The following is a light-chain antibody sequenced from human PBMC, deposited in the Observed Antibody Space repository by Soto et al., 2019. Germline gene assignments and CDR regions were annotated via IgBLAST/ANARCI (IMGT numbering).Light chain of an antibody. V-gene: IGKV3-15*01. CDR3: QQYNTWPRT. J-gene: IGKJ1*01. Sequence: EIVMTKSPATLSVSPGERATLSCRASQSVSNNLAWYQQKPGQAPRLLIYGASTRATGIPARFSGSGSGTEFTLTVSRLQSEDFAVYYCQQYNTWPRTFGQGTKVEIK. CDR1: QSVSNN. CDR2: GAS.